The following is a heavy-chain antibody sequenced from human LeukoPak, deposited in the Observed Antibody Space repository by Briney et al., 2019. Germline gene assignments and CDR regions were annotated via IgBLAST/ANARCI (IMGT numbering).Heavy chain of an antibody. D-gene: IGHD6-6*01. CDR1: GYTFTSYG. CDR3: ARVPDSSSPPRRAKKYYYYMDV. CDR2: ISAYNGNT. Sequence: ASVKVSCKASGYTFTSYGISWVRQTPGQGLEWMGWISAYNGNTNYAQKLQGRVTMTTDTSTSTAYMELRSLRSDDTAVYYCARVPDSSSPPRRAKKYYYYMDVWGKGTTVTVSS. J-gene: IGHJ6*03. V-gene: IGHV1-18*01.